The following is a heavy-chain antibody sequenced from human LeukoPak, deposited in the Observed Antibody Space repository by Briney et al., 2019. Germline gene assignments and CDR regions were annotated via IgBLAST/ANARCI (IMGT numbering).Heavy chain of an antibody. CDR2: ISSSSSYI. V-gene: IGHV3-21*01. Sequence: GGSLRLSCAASGFTFSSYSMNWVRQAPGKGLEWVSSISSSSSYIYYADSVKGRFTISRDNAKNSLYLQMNSLRAEDTAVYYCARTEYSSSSSGYFDYWGQGTLVTVSS. CDR3: ARTEYSSSSSGYFDY. J-gene: IGHJ4*02. D-gene: IGHD6-6*01. CDR1: GFTFSSYS.